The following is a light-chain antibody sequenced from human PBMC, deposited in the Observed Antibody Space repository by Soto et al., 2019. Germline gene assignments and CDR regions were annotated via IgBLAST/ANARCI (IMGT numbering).Light chain of an antibody. V-gene: IGKV3-20*01. CDR1: QSVSSSY. CDR2: GAS. J-gene: IGKJ1*01. Sequence: EIVLTQSPGTLSLSPGERATLSCRASQSVSSSYLAWNQQKPGQAPRLLIYGASSRATGIPDRFSGSGSGTDFTLTISRLEPEDFAVYYCQQYGSSSTFGQGTKV. CDR3: QQYGSSST.